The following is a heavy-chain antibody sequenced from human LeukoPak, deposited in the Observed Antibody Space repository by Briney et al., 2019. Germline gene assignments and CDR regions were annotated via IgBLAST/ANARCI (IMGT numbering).Heavy chain of an antibody. Sequence: GGSLRLSCAASGFTVGSSYMNWVRQAPGKGLEWVSLIYGGGNTYYADSVKGRFTISRDNSKNTLYLQMNSLRAEDTAVYYCARRGDGSRSFDYWGQGTLVTVSS. J-gene: IGHJ4*02. D-gene: IGHD2-2*01. V-gene: IGHV3-53*01. CDR1: GFTVGSSY. CDR3: ARRGDGSRSFDY. CDR2: IYGGGNT.